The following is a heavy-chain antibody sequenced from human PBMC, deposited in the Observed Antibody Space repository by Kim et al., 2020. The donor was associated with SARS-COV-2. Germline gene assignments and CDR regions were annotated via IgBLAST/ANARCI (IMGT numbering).Heavy chain of an antibody. V-gene: IGHV1-69*04. Sequence: AQKFQGRVTITADKSTSTAYMELSSLRSEDTAVYYCARGIVAESSGAFDIWGQGTMVTVSS. J-gene: IGHJ3*02. CDR3: ARGIVAESSGAFDI. D-gene: IGHD2-15*01.